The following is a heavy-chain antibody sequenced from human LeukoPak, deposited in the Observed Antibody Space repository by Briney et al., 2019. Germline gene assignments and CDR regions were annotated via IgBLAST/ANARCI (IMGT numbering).Heavy chain of an antibody. D-gene: IGHD1-26*01. J-gene: IGHJ4*02. Sequence: GGSLRLSCAASGFSFSSYGMHCVRQAPDKGLQWVAFIRYDGSFKYYADSVKGRFTISRDNSKNTLYLQMNSLRAEDTAVYYCAKETGLGGFDYWGQGTLVTVSS. CDR3: AKETGLGGFDY. CDR2: IRYDGSFK. V-gene: IGHV3-30*02. CDR1: GFSFSSYG.